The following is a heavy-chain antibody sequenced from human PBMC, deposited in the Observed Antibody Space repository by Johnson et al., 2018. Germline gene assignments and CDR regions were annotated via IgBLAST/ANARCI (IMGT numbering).Heavy chain of an antibody. J-gene: IGHJ1*01. D-gene: IGHD4-23*01. CDR3: SRGVTDQH. CDR2: INHSGST. Sequence: QVQLRQRGAGLLKPSVTLSLFCAVYGGSLSGYYWRGIRQPPGKGLERMGEINHSGSTNYNSSLKSRVTISIDTSKNQFSPKVSSVTAADTAVYYCSRGVTDQHGSQGTLVTVSS. CDR1: GGSLSGYY. V-gene: IGHV4-34*01.